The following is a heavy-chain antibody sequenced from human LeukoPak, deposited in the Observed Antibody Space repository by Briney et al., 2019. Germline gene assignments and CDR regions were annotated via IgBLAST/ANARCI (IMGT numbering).Heavy chain of an antibody. CDR1: GYTFTGYY. D-gene: IGHD3-9*01. CDR3: ARDLGYYDILTGYSAPAPMGFDI. CDR2: INPNSGGT. Sequence: ASVKVSCKASGYTFTGYYMRWVRQAPGQGLEWMGWINPNSGGTNYAQKFQGRVTMTRDTSIRTAYMELSRLRSDDTAVYYCARDLGYYDILTGYSAPAPMGFDIWGQGTMVTVSS. V-gene: IGHV1-2*02. J-gene: IGHJ3*02.